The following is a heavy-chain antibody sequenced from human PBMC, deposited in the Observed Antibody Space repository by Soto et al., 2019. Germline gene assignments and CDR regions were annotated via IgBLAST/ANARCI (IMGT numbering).Heavy chain of an antibody. V-gene: IGHV1-69*13. CDR1: GGTFSSYA. J-gene: IGHJ4*02. CDR2: IIPIFGTA. CDR3: ARESISVTIFGVVKGYLDY. D-gene: IGHD3-3*01. Sequence: SSVKVPCNASGGTFSSYAISWVRQAPGQGLEWMGGIIPIFGTANDAQKFQGRVTITADESTSTAYMELSSLRSEDTAVYYCARESISVTIFGVVKGYLDYWGQGTLVTVSS.